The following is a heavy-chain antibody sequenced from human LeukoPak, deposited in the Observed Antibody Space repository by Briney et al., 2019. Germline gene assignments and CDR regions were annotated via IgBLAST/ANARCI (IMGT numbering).Heavy chain of an antibody. J-gene: IGHJ5*02. V-gene: IGHV5-51*01. CDR3: ARLEYSSSSPKGWFDP. CDR2: IYPGDSDT. CDR1: GYSFTSYW. D-gene: IGHD6-6*01. Sequence: GESLKISCKGSGYSFTSYWIGWVRQMPGKGLAWMGIIYPGDSDTRYSPSFQGQVTISADKSISTAYLQWSSLKASDTAMYYCARLEYSSSSPKGWFDPWGQGTLVTVSS.